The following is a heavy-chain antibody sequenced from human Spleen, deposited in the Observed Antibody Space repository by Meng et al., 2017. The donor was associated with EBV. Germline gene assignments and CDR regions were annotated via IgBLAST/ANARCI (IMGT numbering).Heavy chain of an antibody. J-gene: IGHJ4*02. CDR2: INPNNGVT. Sequence: QVQLVQSGAELKKPGASVKVSCKASGYTFTDHFMHWVRQAPGQGLEWVGQINPNNGVTDYAQKFQGRVTMTRDTSISTAYMELSSLRSDDTAVYYCARAEYCSSTSCPFDYWGQGTLVTVAS. V-gene: IGHV1-2*06. CDR1: GYTFTDHF. D-gene: IGHD2-2*01. CDR3: ARAEYCSSTSCPFDY.